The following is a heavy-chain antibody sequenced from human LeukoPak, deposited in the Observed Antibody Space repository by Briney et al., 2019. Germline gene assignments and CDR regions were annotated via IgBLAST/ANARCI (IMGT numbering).Heavy chain of an antibody. D-gene: IGHD3-9*01. CDR3: ARENPYYDILTGYYENFDY. V-gene: IGHV3-74*01. J-gene: IGHJ4*02. CDR2: ISPTGSTT. Sequence: GGSLRLSCTASGFSFSGHWMHWARHLPGKGLVWVSRISPTGSTTSYADSVKGRLTISRDNAKNSLYLQMNSLRAEDTAVYYCARENPYYDILTGYYENFDYWGQGTLVTVSS. CDR1: GFSFSGHW.